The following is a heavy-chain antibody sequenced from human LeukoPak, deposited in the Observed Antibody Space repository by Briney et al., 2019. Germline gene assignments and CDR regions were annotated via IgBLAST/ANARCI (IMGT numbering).Heavy chain of an antibody. Sequence: GGSLRLSCAASGFTFSSYAVSGVRQAPGKGLEWVSVMSGSGGPTYYADSVKGRFTISRDNSKNTLYLQMNSLRADDTAVYYCAKLQAGYYDSSGYHFDYWGQGTLVTVSS. J-gene: IGHJ4*02. V-gene: IGHV3-23*01. D-gene: IGHD3-22*01. CDR2: MSGSGGPT. CDR1: GFTFSSYA. CDR3: AKLQAGYYDSSGYHFDY.